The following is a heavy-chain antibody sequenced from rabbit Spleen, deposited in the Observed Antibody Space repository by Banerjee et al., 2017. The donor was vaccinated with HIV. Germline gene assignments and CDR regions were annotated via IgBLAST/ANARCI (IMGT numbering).Heavy chain of an antibody. CDR3: ARDSGTSFSSYGMDL. V-gene: IGHV1S40*01. CDR2: IYAGSSGFT. CDR1: GFSFSSGYY. J-gene: IGHJ6*01. Sequence: QSLEESGGDLVKPGASLTLTCKASGFSFSSGYYMCWVRQAPGKGLEWIASIYAGSSGFTYSATWAKGRFTCSKTSSTTVTLQMTSLTVADTATYFCARDSGTSFSSYGMDLWGQGTLVTVS. D-gene: IGHD8-1*01.